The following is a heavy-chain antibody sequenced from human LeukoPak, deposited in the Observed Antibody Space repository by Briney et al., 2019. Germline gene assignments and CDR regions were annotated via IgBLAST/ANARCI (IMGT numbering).Heavy chain of an antibody. V-gene: IGHV3-7*04. CDR3: ATDQRYAFDY. D-gene: IGHD3-9*01. CDR1: GFTFSSYW. J-gene: IGHJ4*02. CDR2: IKQDGSEK. Sequence: GGSLRLSCAASGFTFSSYWMSWVRQAPGKGLEWVANIKQDGSEKVYVDSVKGRFAISRDNAKNSLFLQMDALRAEDTAVYYCATDQRYAFDYWGQGILVTVSS.